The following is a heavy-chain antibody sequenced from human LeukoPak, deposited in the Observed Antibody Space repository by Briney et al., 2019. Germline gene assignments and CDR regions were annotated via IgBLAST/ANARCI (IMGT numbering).Heavy chain of an antibody. CDR2: INPTSGGT. D-gene: IGHD3-22*01. J-gene: IGHJ4*02. CDR3: ARGASYYYDSSGYYHY. CDR1: GYTFTGYY. Sequence: GASVKVSCKASGYTFTGYYFHWVRQAPGQGLEWMGWINPTSGGTKYAQKFQGRVTMTRDTSTSTVYMELSSLRSENTAVYYCARGASYYYDSSGYYHYWGQGTLVTVSS. V-gene: IGHV1-2*02.